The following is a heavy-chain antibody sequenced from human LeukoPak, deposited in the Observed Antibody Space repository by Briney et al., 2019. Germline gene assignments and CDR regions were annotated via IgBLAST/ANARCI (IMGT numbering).Heavy chain of an antibody. CDR2: IYYSGST. D-gene: IGHD3-10*01. J-gene: IGHJ5*02. CDR1: GGSISSYY. CDR3: ARAHITMVRGVFFDP. Sequence: PSETLSLTCTVSGGSISSYYWSWIRQPPGKGLEWIGYIYYSGSTNYNPSLKSRVTISVDTSKNQFSLKLSSVTAADTAVYYCARAHITMVRGVFFDPWGQGTLVTVSS. V-gene: IGHV4-59*01.